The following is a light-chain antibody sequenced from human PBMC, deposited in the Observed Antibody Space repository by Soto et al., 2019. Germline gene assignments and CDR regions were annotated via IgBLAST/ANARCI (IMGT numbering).Light chain of an antibody. J-gene: IGKJ4*01. Sequence: IQLTQQPSTLSAAVGDRVTITCRASQGIRNDLGWYQQKPGKAPKLLIYAASTLQSGVPSRFSGSGYGADFLLTINSLQPEDFATYYCLQDHNYPLTFGGGTKADIK. V-gene: IGKV1-6*01. CDR3: LQDHNYPLT. CDR2: AAS. CDR1: QGIRND.